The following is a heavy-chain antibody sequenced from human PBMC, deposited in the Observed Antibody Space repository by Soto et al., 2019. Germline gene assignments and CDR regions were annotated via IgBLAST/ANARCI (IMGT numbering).Heavy chain of an antibody. J-gene: IGHJ4*02. V-gene: IGHV4-30-4*01. Sequence: QVQLQESGPGLVKPSQTLSLTCTVSGSSISSGDFYWSWIRQSPGKGLEWIGFVYYSGATYDNPSLKARLTISVDTSRNQFALRLTSVTAADTAVYYCARLGYYHRQYDYWGQGALVTVSS. CDR3: ARLGYYHRQYDY. CDR2: VYYSGAT. CDR1: GSSISSGDFY. D-gene: IGHD3-22*01.